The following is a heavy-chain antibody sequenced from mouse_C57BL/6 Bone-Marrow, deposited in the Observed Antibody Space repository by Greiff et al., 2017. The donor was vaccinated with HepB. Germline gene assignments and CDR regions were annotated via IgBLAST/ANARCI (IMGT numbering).Heavy chain of an antibody. CDR2: ISYDGSN. CDR1: GYSITSGYN. D-gene: IGHD1-1*01. Sequence: EVKLQESGPGLVKPSQSLSLTCSVTGYSITSGYNWNWIRQFPGNKLEWMGYISYDGSNNYNPSLKNRISITRDTSKNQFFLKLNSVTTEDTATYYCANYYGSSPWYFDVWGTGTTVTVSS. V-gene: IGHV3-6*01. J-gene: IGHJ1*03. CDR3: ANYYGSSPWYFDV.